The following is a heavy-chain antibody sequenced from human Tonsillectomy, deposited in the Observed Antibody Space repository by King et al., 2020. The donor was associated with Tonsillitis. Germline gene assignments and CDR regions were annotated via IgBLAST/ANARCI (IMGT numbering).Heavy chain of an antibody. D-gene: IGHD3-22*01. CDR1: GGTFGSYS. Sequence: QLVQSGAEVKKPGSSVKVSCKASGGTFGSYSVSWVRQAPGQGLEWMGQIIPLFATAKYAQIFQGRVTITADESTSTAYMELSSLRSEDTAMYYCARDLGYFDSGGYQNWYFDLWGRGTLVTVSS. CDR3: ARDLGYFDSGGYQNWYFDL. J-gene: IGHJ2*01. CDR2: IIPLFATA. V-gene: IGHV1-69*19.